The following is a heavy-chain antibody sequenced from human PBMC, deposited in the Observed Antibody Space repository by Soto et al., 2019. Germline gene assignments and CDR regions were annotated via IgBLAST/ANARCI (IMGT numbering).Heavy chain of an antibody. CDR2: IYWNDDK. CDR1: GFSLSTSGVG. J-gene: IGHJ4*02. Sequence: SGPTLVNPTQTLTLTCTFSGFSLSTSGVGVGWIRQPPGKALEWLALIYWNDDKRYSPSLKSRLTITKDTSKNQVVLTMTNMDPLDTATYYCAHRGMYYYDSSGYYQIALHPFDYWGQGTLVTVSS. D-gene: IGHD3-22*01. V-gene: IGHV2-5*01. CDR3: AHRGMYYYDSSGYYQIALHPFDY.